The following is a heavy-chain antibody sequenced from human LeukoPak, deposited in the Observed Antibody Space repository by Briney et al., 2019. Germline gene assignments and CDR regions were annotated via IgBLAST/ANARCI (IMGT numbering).Heavy chain of an antibody. Sequence: PSETLSLTCAVYGGSFSGYYWSWIRQPPGKGLEWIGEINHSGSTNYNPSLKSRVTISVDTSKNQFSLKLSSVTAADTAVYYCARGRGSFGYCSGGSCYHNWFDPWGQGTLVTVSS. CDR2: INHSGST. D-gene: IGHD2-15*01. CDR3: ARGRGSFGYCSGGSCYHNWFDP. J-gene: IGHJ5*02. V-gene: IGHV4-34*01. CDR1: GGSFSGYY.